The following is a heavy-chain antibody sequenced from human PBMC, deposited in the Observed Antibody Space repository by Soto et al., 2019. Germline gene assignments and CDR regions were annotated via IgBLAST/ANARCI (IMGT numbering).Heavy chain of an antibody. CDR3: ASRHSSPYFDY. Sequence: QVQLQESGPGLVKPSQTLSLTCTVSGGSISSGDYYWSWIRQPPGKGLEWIGSIYYSGSTYYNPSLKRRVTISVDTSKTQFPLKLNSVTAADTAVYYCASRHSSPYFDYWGQGTLVTVSS. J-gene: IGHJ4*02. CDR1: GGSISSGDYY. CDR2: IYYSGST. D-gene: IGHD6-13*01. V-gene: IGHV4-30-4*01.